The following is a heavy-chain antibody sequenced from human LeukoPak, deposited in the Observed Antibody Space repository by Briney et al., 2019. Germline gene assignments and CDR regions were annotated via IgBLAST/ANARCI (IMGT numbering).Heavy chain of an antibody. J-gene: IGHJ6*02. V-gene: IGHV3-30*18. CDR2: ISYDGSNK. CDR1: GFTFSSYG. D-gene: IGHD6-13*01. Sequence: GGSLRLSCAASGFTFSSYGMHWVRQAPGKGLEWVAVISYDGSNKYYADSVKGRFTTSRDNSKNTLYLQMNSLRAEDTAVYYCAKEARYSSSWYYYYYGMDVWGQGTTVTVSS. CDR3: AKEARYSSSWYYYYYGMDV.